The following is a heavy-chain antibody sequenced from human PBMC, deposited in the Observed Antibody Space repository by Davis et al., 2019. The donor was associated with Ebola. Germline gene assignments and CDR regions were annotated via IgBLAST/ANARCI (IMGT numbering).Heavy chain of an antibody. CDR3: ARCIYYDILTAFDY. Sequence: MPSETLSLTCAVSGGSITRGGYSWSWIRQAPGKGLEWVANMYYSGSTNYNPSLKSRLSISVDTSKNHFSLNLSSVTAADTAVYYCARCIYYDILTAFDYWGQGILVTVSS. V-gene: IGHV4-30-4*07. CDR1: GGSITRGGYS. CDR2: MYYSGST. J-gene: IGHJ4*02. D-gene: IGHD3-9*01.